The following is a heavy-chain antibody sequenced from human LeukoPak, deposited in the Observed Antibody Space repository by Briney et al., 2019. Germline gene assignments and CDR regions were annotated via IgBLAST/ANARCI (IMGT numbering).Heavy chain of an antibody. CDR1: GGSFSGYY. J-gene: IGHJ2*01. V-gene: IGHV4-34*01. D-gene: IGHD3-22*01. Sequence: PSETLSLTCAVYGGSFSGYYWSWIRQPPGKGLEWIGEINHSGSTNYNTSLKSRVTISVDTSKNQFSLKLSSVTAADTAVYYCARRPDYDSSGPGWYFDLWGRGTLVTVSS. CDR3: ARRPDYDSSGPGWYFDL. CDR2: INHSGST.